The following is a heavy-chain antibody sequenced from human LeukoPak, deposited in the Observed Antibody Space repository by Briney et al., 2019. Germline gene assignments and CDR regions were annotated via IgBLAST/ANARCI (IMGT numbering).Heavy chain of an antibody. CDR2: VYAGGAT. V-gene: IGHV3-53*01. J-gene: IGHJ5*02. CDR1: DFSVTDNY. CDR3: ARDRRENWFDP. Sequence: GGSLRLSCAASDFSVTDNYVTWVRQAPGRGLQWVSSVYAGGATYYADSVRGRFTISRDKSKNTAYLQMTSLRVEDTAVYYCARDRRENWFDPWGQGTLVTVSS.